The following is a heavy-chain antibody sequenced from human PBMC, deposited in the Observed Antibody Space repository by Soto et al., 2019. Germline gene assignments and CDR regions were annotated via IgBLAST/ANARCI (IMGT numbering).Heavy chain of an antibody. CDR2: IYYSGST. CDR1: GGSVSSGSYY. V-gene: IGHV4-61*01. CDR3: ASIGWLGGYYYGTDV. D-gene: IGHD5-12*01. Sequence: SETLSLTCTVSGGSVSSGSYYWSWIRQPPGKGLEWIGYIYYSGSTNYNPSLKSRVTISVDTSKNQFSLKLSSVTAADTAVYYCASIGWLGGYYYGTDVWGQGTTVTVSS. J-gene: IGHJ6*02.